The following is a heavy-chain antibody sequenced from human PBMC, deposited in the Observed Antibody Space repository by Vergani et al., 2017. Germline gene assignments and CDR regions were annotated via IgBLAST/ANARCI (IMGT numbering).Heavy chain of an antibody. J-gene: IGHJ4*02. CDR3: ARVPINDFLFDY. V-gene: IGHV3-53*02. CDR1: GFTVSSNH. Sequence: EVQLVETGGGLIQPGGSLRLSCAASGFTVSSNHMSWVRQAPGKGLEWVSVIYSGGSTYYADSVKGRFTISRDNSKNTLYLQMNSLRAEDTAVYYCARVPINDFLFDYWGQGTLVTVSS. D-gene: IGHD2-2*01. CDR2: IYSGGST.